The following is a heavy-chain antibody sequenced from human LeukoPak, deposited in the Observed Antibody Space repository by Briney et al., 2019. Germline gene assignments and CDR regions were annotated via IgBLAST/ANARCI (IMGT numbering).Heavy chain of an antibody. Sequence: SETLSLTCAAYGGSFSGYYWSWIRQPPGKGLEWIGEINHSGSTNYNPSLKSRVTISVDTSKNQFSLKLSSVTAADTAVYYCASTLLPGIAAAGTDYWGQGTLVTVSS. V-gene: IGHV4-34*01. CDR2: INHSGST. CDR3: ASTLLPGIAAAGTDY. CDR1: GGSFSGYY. D-gene: IGHD6-13*01. J-gene: IGHJ4*02.